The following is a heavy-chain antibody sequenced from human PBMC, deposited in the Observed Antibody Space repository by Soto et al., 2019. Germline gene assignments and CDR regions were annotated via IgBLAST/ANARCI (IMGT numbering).Heavy chain of an antibody. V-gene: IGHV4-59*01. CDR2: IDYYGST. CDR1: GGSISGYY. D-gene: IGHD2-15*01. CDR3: ARGGLGYCSGGSCYSAELSRYYYGMDV. J-gene: IGHJ6*02. Sequence: TSETLSLTCTVSGGSISGYYWSWIRQPPGKRLEWIGYIDYYGSTNYNPSLKSRVTISVDTSKKQFSLNLGSVTAADTAIYYFARGGLGYCSGGSCYSAELSRYYYGMDVWGQGTTVTVSS.